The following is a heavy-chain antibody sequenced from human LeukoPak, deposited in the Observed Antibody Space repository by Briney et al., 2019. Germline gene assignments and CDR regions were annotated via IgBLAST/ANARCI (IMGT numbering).Heavy chain of an antibody. CDR2: INHSGST. D-gene: IGHD1-14*01. Sequence: SETLSLTSAVYGGSFGGYYWSWIRQPPGKGLEWIGEINHSGSTNYNPSLKSRVTRAVDTSKNQFSLKLSAVTAADTAVYYCARRIWYGHFDYWGQGTLVTVSS. J-gene: IGHJ4*02. V-gene: IGHV4-34*01. CDR3: ARRIWYGHFDY. CDR1: GGSFGGYY.